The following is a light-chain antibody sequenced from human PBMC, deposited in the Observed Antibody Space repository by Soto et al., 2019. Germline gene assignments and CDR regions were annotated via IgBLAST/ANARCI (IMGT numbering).Light chain of an antibody. CDR3: QHRFNWPLT. CDR1: QSVSTF. V-gene: IGKV3-11*01. Sequence: EIVLTQSPATLSLSPGERAILSCRASQSVSTFFAWYQQKPGQAPMLLIYGAAERATGIPARFSGSGSGTEFTLTTNTLEPEDFAVYYCQHRFNWPLTFGGGTTVELK. J-gene: IGKJ4*01. CDR2: GAA.